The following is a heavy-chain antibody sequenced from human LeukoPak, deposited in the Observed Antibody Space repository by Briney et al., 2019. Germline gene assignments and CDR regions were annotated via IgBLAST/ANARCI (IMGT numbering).Heavy chain of an antibody. Sequence: ASVTVSCKASGYTFTGYYMHWVRQAPGQGLEWMGGINPNSGGTNYPQKFQGRVTMTRDTSISTAYMELSRLRSDDTAVYYCARAIDYGSGSYLLDYWGQGTLVTVSS. CDR2: INPNSGGT. CDR3: ARAIDYGSGSYLLDY. CDR1: GYTFTGYY. D-gene: IGHD3-10*01. V-gene: IGHV1-2*02. J-gene: IGHJ4*02.